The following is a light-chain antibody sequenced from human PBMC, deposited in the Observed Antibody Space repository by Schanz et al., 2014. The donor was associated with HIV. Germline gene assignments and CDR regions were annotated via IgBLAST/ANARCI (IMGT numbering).Light chain of an antibody. CDR2: GAS. V-gene: IGKV3-20*01. CDR3: QQYGSSPTWT. Sequence: EIVLTQSPGTLSLSPGERATLSCRASQSVTSNFLTWHQQKAGQAPRLLIYGASTRATGIPDRFSGSGSGADFTLTISRLEPEDFAVYYCQQYGSSPTWTFGQGTKVEIK. J-gene: IGKJ1*01. CDR1: QSVTSNF.